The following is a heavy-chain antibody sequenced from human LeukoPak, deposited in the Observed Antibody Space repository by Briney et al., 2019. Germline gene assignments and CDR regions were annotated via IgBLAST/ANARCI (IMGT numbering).Heavy chain of an antibody. CDR3: ARASWELLRGTTRYYFDY. D-gene: IGHD1-26*01. Sequence: ASVKVSCKASGYTFTGYYMHWVRQAPGQGLEWMGRINPNSGGTNYAQKFQGRVTMTRDTSISTAYMELSRLRSDDTAVYYCARASWELLRGTTRYYFDYWGQGTLVTVSS. CDR1: GYTFTGYY. J-gene: IGHJ4*02. V-gene: IGHV1-2*06. CDR2: INPNSGGT.